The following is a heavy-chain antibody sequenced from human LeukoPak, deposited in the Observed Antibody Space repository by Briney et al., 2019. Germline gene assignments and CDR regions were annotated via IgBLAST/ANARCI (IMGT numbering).Heavy chain of an antibody. CDR3: AKDRRRVWFGELLSIYPFDY. Sequence: GGSLSLSCTASVFAFSNYAMNWVRQATGKGLEWVAGSRSSGSGGSTYYADSVKGRFTISRDNAKNSLYLQMNSLRAEDTAVYYCAKDRRRVWFGELLSIYPFDYWGQGTLVTVSS. CDR1: VFAFSNYA. J-gene: IGHJ4*02. D-gene: IGHD3-10*01. V-gene: IGHV3-23*01. CDR2: SRSSGSGGST.